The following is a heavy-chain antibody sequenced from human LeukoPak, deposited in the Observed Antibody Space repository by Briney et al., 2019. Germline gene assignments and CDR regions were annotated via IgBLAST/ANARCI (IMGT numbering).Heavy chain of an antibody. CDR2: MNPNSGNT. CDR3: ARRIHSSSWYKYYYYGMDV. D-gene: IGHD6-13*01. V-gene: IGHV1-8*02. Sequence: ASVKVSCKASGGTFSSYAISWVRQATGQGLEWMGWMNPNSGNTGYAQKFQGRVTMTRNTSISTAYMELSSLRSEDTAVYYCARRIHSSSWYKYYYYGMDVWGQGTTVTVSS. J-gene: IGHJ6*02. CDR1: GGTFSSYA.